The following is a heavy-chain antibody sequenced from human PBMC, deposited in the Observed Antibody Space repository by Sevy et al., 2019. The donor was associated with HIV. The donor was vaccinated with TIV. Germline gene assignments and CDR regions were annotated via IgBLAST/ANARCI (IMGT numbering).Heavy chain of an antibody. D-gene: IGHD2-2*01. CDR2: TYYRSKWFN. V-gene: IGHV6-1*01. J-gene: IGHJ6*02. CDR3: ARDQSSVGSNWDSVAPADYGMDV. Sequence: KQSQTLSLTCAISGDSVPSNTAAWNWIRQSPSKGLEWLGRTYYRSKWFNDYAVSVISRISINPDTSKNRFSLQLNSVTPEDTAMYYCARDQSSVGSNWDSVAPADYGMDVWGQGTTVTVSS. CDR1: GDSVPSNTAA.